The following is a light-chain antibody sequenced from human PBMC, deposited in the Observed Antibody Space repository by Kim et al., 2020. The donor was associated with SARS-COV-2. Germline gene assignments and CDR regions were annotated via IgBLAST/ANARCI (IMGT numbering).Light chain of an antibody. CDR1: QSVSSSY. CDR3: QQYGSSPWT. CDR2: AAT. Sequence: SPGERATLYCRASQSVSSSYLAWYQQKPGQAPRLLIYAATSRATGIPVRFSGSGSGTDFTLTISGLEPEDFAVYYCQQYGSSPWTFGQGTKVDIK. J-gene: IGKJ1*01. V-gene: IGKV3-20*01.